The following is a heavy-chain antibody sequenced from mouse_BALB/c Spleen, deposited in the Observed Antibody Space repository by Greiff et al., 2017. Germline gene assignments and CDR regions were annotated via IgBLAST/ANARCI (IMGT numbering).Heavy chain of an antibody. CDR1: GYTFTSYW. D-gene: IGHD2-1*01. CDR3: AKEGYGNFDY. J-gene: IGHJ2*01. CDR2: INPSNGRT. Sequence: QVQLQQPGAELVKPGASVKLSCKASGYTFTSYWMHWVKQRPGQGLEWIGEINPSNGRTNYNEKFKSKATLTVDKSSSTAYMQLSSLTSEDSAVYYCAKEGYGNFDYWGQGTTLTVSS. V-gene: IGHV1S81*02.